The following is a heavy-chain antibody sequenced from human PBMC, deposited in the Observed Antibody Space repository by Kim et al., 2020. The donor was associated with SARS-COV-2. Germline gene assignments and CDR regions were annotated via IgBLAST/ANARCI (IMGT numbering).Heavy chain of an antibody. D-gene: IGHD3-10*01. Sequence: SETLSLTCAVSGGSISSSNWWSWVRQPPGKGLEWIGEIYHSGSTNYNPSLKSRVTISVDKSKNQFSLKLSSVTAADTAVYYCARAAGGGEWGVGAYYFDYWGQGTLVTVSS. J-gene: IGHJ4*02. CDR3: ARAAGGGEWGVGAYYFDY. CDR2: IYHSGST. V-gene: IGHV4-4*02. CDR1: GGSISSSNW.